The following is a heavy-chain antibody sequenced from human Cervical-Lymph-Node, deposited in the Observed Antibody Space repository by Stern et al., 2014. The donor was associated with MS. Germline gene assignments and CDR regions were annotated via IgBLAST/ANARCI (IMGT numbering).Heavy chain of an antibody. Sequence: QVTLKESGPTLVKPTQTLTVTCTFSGFPLNTSGVGVGWIRQSPGKAPEWLSVTYWDDSKRHTPSLKRRATISKDTPKNQVVLTVTDMDPVDTATYYCVHMVVVGGFEWNIYFDYWGREPWSPSPQ. CDR3: VHMVVVGGFEWNIYFDY. J-gene: IGHJ4*02. CDR1: GFPLNTSGVG. D-gene: IGHD1/OR15-1a*01. V-gene: IGHV2-5*02. CDR2: TYWDDSK.